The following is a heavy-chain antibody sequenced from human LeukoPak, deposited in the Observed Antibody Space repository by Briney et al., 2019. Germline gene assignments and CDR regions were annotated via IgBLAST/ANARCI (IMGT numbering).Heavy chain of an antibody. J-gene: IGHJ4*02. Sequence: GSLRLSCAASGFTFRSYSMNWVRPAPGKGLEWVSSISSSSSYIYYADSVKGRFTISRDNAKNSLYLQMNSLRAEDTAVYYCARAHSGWYDYWGQGTLVTVSS. CDR3: ARAHSGWYDY. V-gene: IGHV3-21*01. D-gene: IGHD6-19*01. CDR1: GFTFRSYS. CDR2: ISSSSSYI.